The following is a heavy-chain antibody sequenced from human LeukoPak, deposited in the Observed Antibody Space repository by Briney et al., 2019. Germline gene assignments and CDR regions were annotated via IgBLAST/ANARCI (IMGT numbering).Heavy chain of an antibody. CDR1: GFTFSDYY. J-gene: IGHJ4*02. D-gene: IGHD6-25*01. V-gene: IGHV3-11*01. CDR2: ISRGGNTI. Sequence: GGSLRLSCAASGFTFSDYYTSWIRQAPGKGLEWVSYISRGGNTIYYADSVKGRFTISRDNAKNSLYLQMNSLRAEDTAVYYCARVLQAAWDCWGQGTLVTVSS. CDR3: ARVLQAAWDC.